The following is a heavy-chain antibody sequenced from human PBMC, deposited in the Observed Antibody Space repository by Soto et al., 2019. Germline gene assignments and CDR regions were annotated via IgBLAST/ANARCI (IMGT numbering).Heavy chain of an antibody. V-gene: IGHV4-31*03. CDR3: ASSGYSYGYLVY. Sequence: SETLSLTCTVSGGSISSGGYYWSWIRQLPGKGLEWIGYIYYSGSTYYNPSLKSRLSISVDTSKNQFSLKLSSVTAADTAVYYCASSGYSYGYLVYWGQGTLVTVSS. J-gene: IGHJ4*02. D-gene: IGHD5-18*01. CDR1: GGSISSGGYY. CDR2: IYYSGST.